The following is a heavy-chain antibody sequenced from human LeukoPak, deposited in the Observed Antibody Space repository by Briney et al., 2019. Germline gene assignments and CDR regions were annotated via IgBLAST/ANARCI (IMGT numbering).Heavy chain of an antibody. D-gene: IGHD6-19*01. CDR2: IKHSGSA. J-gene: IGHJ4*02. CDR3: ASAVAGRGDFDY. V-gene: IGHV4-34*01. CDR1: GGSFSGYY. Sequence: SETLSLTCAVYGGSFSGYYWSWIRQPPGKGLEWIGDIKHSGSANSNPSLKSRVTISIDTSQNQFSLQLGSVTAADTAVYYCASAVAGRGDFDYWGQGTLVTVSS.